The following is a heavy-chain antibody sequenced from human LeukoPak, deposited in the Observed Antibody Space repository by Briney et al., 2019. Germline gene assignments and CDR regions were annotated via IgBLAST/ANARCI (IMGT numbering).Heavy chain of an antibody. CDR1: GFTFSNYA. CDR3: AKTSGSYWDYFVY. CDR2: TSGSGAST. V-gene: IGHV3-23*01. J-gene: IGHJ4*02. D-gene: IGHD3-10*01. Sequence: PGGSLRLSCAASGFTFSNYAVSWVRQAPGKGLEWVSSTSGSGASTHYADSVKGRVTISRDNSKKTLYLQMSSLRAEDTAVYYCAKTSGSYWDYFVYWGQGTLVTVSS.